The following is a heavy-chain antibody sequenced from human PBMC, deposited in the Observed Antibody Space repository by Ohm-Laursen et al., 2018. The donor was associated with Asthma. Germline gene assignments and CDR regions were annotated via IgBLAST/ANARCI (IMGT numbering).Heavy chain of an antibody. CDR2: INPLGYEK. V-gene: IGHV3-7*01. CDR1: GVAFTDSW. CDR3: VTDAWWSYVH. J-gene: IGHJ4*02. Sequence: SLRLSCPPSGVAFTDSWMNWLRQPPRGSLEWVAKINPLGYEKYYMDSVRARFTVSRDNAKNSLYLEMNSLRVEDTAVYCCVTDAWWSYVHWGLGTLVTVSS. D-gene: IGHD1-26*01.